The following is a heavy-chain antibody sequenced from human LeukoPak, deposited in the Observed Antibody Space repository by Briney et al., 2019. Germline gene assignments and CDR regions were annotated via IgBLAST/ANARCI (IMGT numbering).Heavy chain of an antibody. V-gene: IGHV1-18*01. Sequence: ASVKVSCKASGYTFTSYGISWVRQAPGQGLEWMGWISAYNGNTNYAQKLQGRVTMTTDTSTSTAYMELRSLRSDDTAVYYCARGTFYDILTGYYTSSYYYYMDVWGKGTTVTVSS. J-gene: IGHJ6*03. CDR2: ISAYNGNT. CDR1: GYTFTSYG. D-gene: IGHD3-9*01. CDR3: ARGTFYDILTGYYTSSYYYYMDV.